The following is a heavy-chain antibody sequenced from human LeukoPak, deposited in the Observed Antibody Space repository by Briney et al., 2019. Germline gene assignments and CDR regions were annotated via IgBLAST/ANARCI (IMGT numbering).Heavy chain of an antibody. D-gene: IGHD3-3*01. CDR3: ARGVPTYYDFWSGYYEGVYYYYYMDV. J-gene: IGHJ6*03. Sequence: PSETLSLTCTVSGGSISSYYWSWIRQPPGKGLEWIGYIYYSGGTNYNPSLKSRVTIPVDTSKNQFSLKLSSVTAADTAVYYCARGVPTYYDFWSGYYEGVYYYYYMDVWGKGTTVTVSS. CDR1: GGSISSYY. CDR2: IYYSGGT. V-gene: IGHV4-59*01.